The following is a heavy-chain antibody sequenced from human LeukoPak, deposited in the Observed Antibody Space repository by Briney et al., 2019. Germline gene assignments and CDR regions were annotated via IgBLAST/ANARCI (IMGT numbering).Heavy chain of an antibody. CDR3: AKGELAVAGIVY. CDR2: ISGSGGST. V-gene: IGHV3-23*01. J-gene: IGHJ4*02. CDR1: GFTFSSYA. D-gene: IGHD6-19*01. Sequence: GGSLRLSCAASGFTFSSYAMSWVRQAPGKGLEWVSAISGSGGSTYYADSAKGRFTISRDNSKSTLYLQMNSLRGEDTAVYYCAKGELAVAGIVYWGQGTLVTVSS.